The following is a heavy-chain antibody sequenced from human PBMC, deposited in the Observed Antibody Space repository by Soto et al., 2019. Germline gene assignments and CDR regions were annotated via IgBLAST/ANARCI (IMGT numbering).Heavy chain of an antibody. V-gene: IGHV3-9*01. D-gene: IGHD1-26*01. CDR2: ISWNSGRI. CDR1: GFTFEDYA. Sequence: EVQLVESGGALVQPGRSLRLSVAASGFTFEDYAMHWVRQAPGKGLEWVSIISWNSGRIGYADSVKGRFTISRDNAKNSLYLQMNSLRAEDTALYYCAKDKWELSYYFDHWGQGTLVTVSS. J-gene: IGHJ4*02. CDR3: AKDKWELSYYFDH.